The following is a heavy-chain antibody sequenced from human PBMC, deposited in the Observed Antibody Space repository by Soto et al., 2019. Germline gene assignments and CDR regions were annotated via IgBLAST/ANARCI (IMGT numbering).Heavy chain of an antibody. D-gene: IGHD4-17*01. V-gene: IGHV3-30-3*01. J-gene: IGHJ5*02. CDR1: GFTFRTYA. Sequence: GGSLRLSCAASGFTFRTYAMEWVRQAPGKGLEWVAVISYDGSTKYYGDSVKGRFTISRDNSNNTLYLQMHSLRPEDTAMYFCARDQSSTVITSTHFDPWGQGTRGTVSS. CDR3: ARDQSSTVITSTHFDP. CDR2: ISYDGSTK.